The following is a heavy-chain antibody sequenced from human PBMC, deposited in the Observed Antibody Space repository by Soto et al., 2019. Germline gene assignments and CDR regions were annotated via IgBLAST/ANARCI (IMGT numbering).Heavy chain of an antibody. CDR2: IVPMLGTT. J-gene: IGHJ6*02. CDR3: ARDGRGYAYVRAMDV. Sequence: QVQLAQSGPDMKKPGSSVTVSCQASGEDFTRYTVSWVRQAPGLGLEWLGNIVPMLGTTNYAQKFQGRLVITANRTTASMELRSLSSEDTAVYYCARDGRGYAYVRAMDVWGQGTVVLVSS. CDR1: GEDFTRYT. V-gene: IGHV1-69*08. D-gene: IGHD3-16*01.